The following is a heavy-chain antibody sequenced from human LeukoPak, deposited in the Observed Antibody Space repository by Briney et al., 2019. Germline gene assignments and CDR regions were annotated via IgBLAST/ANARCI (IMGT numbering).Heavy chain of an antibody. V-gene: IGHV4-39*01. J-gene: IGHJ5*02. D-gene: IGHD3-10*01. CDR3: ARWARGWFDP. CDR2: IYYSGST. Sequence: SETLSLTCTVSGGSISSSSYYWGWIRQPPGKGLEWIGSIYYSGSTYYNPSLESRVTISVDTSKNQFSLNLRSVTAADTAVYSCARWARGWFDPWGQGTLVIVSS. CDR1: GGSISSSSYY.